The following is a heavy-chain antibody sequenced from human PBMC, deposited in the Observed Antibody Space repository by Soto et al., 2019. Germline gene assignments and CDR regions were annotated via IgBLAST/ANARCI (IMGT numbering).Heavy chain of an antibody. V-gene: IGHV3-48*01. CDR2: INSIGTTI. D-gene: IGHD6-19*01. J-gene: IGHJ4*02. Sequence: LRLSCAASGFTFSSYSMNWVRQAPGKGLEWVSYINSIGTTIYYADSVKGRFTISRDNAKNSLYLQMNSLRAEDTAVYYCVRDRKSDSSGWYPFDYWGQGTLVTVSS. CDR1: GFTFSSYS. CDR3: VRDRKSDSSGWYPFDY.